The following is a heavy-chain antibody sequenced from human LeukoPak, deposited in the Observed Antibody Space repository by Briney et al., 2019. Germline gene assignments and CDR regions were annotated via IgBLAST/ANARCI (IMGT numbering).Heavy chain of an antibody. Sequence: GGFLRLSCAASGFTFSSYWMHWVRQAPGKGLVWVSRINSDGSSTSYADSVKGRFTISRDNAKNTLYLQMNSLRAEDTAVYYCARDGDHYGMDVWGQGTTVTVSS. V-gene: IGHV3-74*01. CDR2: INSDGSST. CDR1: GFTFSSYW. J-gene: IGHJ6*02. D-gene: IGHD2-21*01. CDR3: ARDGDHYGMDV.